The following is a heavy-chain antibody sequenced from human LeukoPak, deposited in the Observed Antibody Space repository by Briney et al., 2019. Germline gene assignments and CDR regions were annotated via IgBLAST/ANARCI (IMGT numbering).Heavy chain of an antibody. Sequence: ASETLSLTCTVSGGSVSSGSYYWSWIRQPPGKGLEWIGDIYYSGSTNYNPSLKSRVTISVDTSKNQFSLKLSSVTAADTAVSYCARGDIVANPFDYWGQGTLVTVSS. D-gene: IGHD5-12*01. CDR2: IYYSGST. CDR3: ARGDIVANPFDY. J-gene: IGHJ4*02. CDR1: GGSVSSGSYY. V-gene: IGHV4-61*01.